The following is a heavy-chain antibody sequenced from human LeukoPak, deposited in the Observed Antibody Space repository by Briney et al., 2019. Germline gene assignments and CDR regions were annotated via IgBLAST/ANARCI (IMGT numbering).Heavy chain of an antibody. CDR3: ARVLRPMASQYYFDY. V-gene: IGHV4-59*01. Sequence: SETLSLTCTVSGASINTYYWSWIRQPPGKGLEWIGYIYYSGTTSYNPSLKTRVTISIDTSKNQFSRKLSSVTAADTAVYYCARVLRPMASQYYFDYWGQGTLVTVSS. CDR2: IYYSGTT. CDR1: GASINTYY. J-gene: IGHJ4*02. D-gene: IGHD3-10*01.